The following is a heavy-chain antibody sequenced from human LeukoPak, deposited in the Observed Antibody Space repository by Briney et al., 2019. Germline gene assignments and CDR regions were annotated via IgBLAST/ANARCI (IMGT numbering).Heavy chain of an antibody. CDR2: IKQDGSEK. V-gene: IGHV3-7*01. D-gene: IGHD3-3*01. J-gene: IGHJ6*04. Sequence: PGGSLILSCAASGFTFSTYWMSWVRQAPGKGLEWVANIKQDGSEKYYVDSVKGRFTISRDNAKNSLSLQMNSLRAEDTALYYCARRAANYDFWSGYNVWGKGTTVTVSS. CDR3: ARRAANYDFWSGYNV. CDR1: GFTFSTYW.